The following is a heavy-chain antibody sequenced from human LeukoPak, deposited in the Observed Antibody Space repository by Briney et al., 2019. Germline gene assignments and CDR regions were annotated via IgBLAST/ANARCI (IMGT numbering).Heavy chain of an antibody. CDR3: ARDPRVGATDGFDY. D-gene: IGHD1-26*01. Sequence: SVKVSCKASGGTFSSYAISWVRQAPGQGLEWMGGIIPIFGTANYAQKFQGRVTITADESTSTAYMELSSLRSEDTAEYYCARDPRVGATDGFDYWGQGTLVTVSS. CDR2: IIPIFGTA. V-gene: IGHV1-69*13. CDR1: GGTFSSYA. J-gene: IGHJ4*02.